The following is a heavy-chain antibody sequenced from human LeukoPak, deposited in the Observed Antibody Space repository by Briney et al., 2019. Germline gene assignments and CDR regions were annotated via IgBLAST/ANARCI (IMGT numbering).Heavy chain of an antibody. CDR2: ISATDGST. D-gene: IGHD2-2*01. J-gene: IGHJ6*03. V-gene: IGHV3-23*01. Sequence: GGSLRRSCAASGFTFSSYAMSWVRQAPGKGLEWVSVISATDGSTYYADSVKGRFTISRDNSKNTLYLQMNSLRAEDTAVYYCATQLGYCSSTSCPPPPDYYYYMDVWGKGTTVTISS. CDR1: GFTFSSYA. CDR3: ATQLGYCSSTSCPPPPDYYYYMDV.